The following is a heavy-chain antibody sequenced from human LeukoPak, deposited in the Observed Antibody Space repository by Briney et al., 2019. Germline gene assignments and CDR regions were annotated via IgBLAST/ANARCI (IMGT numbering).Heavy chain of an antibody. CDR3: ARPNSASYGNAFDV. D-gene: IGHD4-17*01. V-gene: IGHV3-33*01. CDR2: IWYDGSNQ. CDR1: GFTFSSYG. J-gene: IGHJ3*01. Sequence: GGSLRLSCTASGFTFSSYGMHWVRQAPGKGLEWVAVIWYDGSNQQYADSVKGRFTISRHNSKNTLYLQMDSLRVEDTAIYYCARPNSASYGNAFDVWAEGQWSPSL.